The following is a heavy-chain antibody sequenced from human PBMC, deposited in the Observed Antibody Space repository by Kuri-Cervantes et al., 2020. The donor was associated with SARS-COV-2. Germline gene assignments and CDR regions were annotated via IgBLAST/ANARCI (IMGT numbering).Heavy chain of an antibody. V-gene: IGHV3-73*01. CDR1: GFLFSDSA. CDR3: ARDLVGPFDY. D-gene: IGHD2-15*01. Sequence: GGSLRLSCEVSGFLFSDSAIHWVRQASGKGLEWVGRVRGKANNYATAYAASVKGRLTISRDDSKNMAYLQMNSLRAEDTAVYYCARDLVGPFDYWGQGTLVTVSS. CDR2: VRGKANNYAT. J-gene: IGHJ4*02.